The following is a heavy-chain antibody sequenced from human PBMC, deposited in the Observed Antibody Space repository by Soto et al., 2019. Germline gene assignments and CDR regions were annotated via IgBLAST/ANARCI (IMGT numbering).Heavy chain of an antibody. CDR1: GFTFSSYA. J-gene: IGHJ5*02. D-gene: IGHD6-6*01. Sequence: GESLKISCAASGFTFSSYAMSWVRQAPGKGLEWVSAISGSGGSTYYADSVKGRFTISRDNSKNTLYLQMNSLRAEDTAVYYCAKDSPREYSSSSGGWFDPWGQGTLVTVSS. V-gene: IGHV3-23*01. CDR2: ISGSGGST. CDR3: AKDSPREYSSSSGGWFDP.